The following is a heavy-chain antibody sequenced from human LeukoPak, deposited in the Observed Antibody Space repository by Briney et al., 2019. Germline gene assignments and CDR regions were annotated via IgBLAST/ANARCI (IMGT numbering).Heavy chain of an antibody. Sequence: GASVKVSCKASGYTFTGYYMHWVRQAPGQGLEWMGWINPNSGGTNYAQKFQGRVTMTRDTSISTAYMELSRLRSDDTAVYYCASMVVVPAAMIYYYYGMDVWGQGTTVTVSS. V-gene: IGHV1-2*02. CDR3: ASMVVVPAAMIYYYYGMDV. J-gene: IGHJ6*02. D-gene: IGHD2-2*01. CDR2: INPNSGGT. CDR1: GYTFTGYY.